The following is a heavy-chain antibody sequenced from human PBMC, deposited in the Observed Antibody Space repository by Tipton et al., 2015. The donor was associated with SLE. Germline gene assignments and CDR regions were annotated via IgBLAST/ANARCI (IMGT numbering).Heavy chain of an antibody. J-gene: IGHJ4*02. D-gene: IGHD4-23*01. CDR1: GYSISSGYY. CDR2: IYHSGST. CDR3: ATANTNSWYFDY. Sequence: TLSLTCTVSGYSISSGYYSAWIRQPPGKGLEWIGSIYHSGSTYYNPSLKSRVTISVDTSKNQFSLKLSSVTAADTAVYYCATANTNSWYFDYWGQGTLVTVSS. V-gene: IGHV4-38-2*02.